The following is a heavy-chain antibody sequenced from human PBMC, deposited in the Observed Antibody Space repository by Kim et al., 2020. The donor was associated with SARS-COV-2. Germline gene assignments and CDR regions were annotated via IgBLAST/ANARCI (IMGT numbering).Heavy chain of an antibody. CDR2: IWYDGSNK. J-gene: IGHJ5*02. D-gene: IGHD6-13*01. CDR3: ARDPGIAAGRMVSWFDP. V-gene: IGHV3-33*01. CDR1: GFTFSSYG. Sequence: GGSLRLSCAASGFTFSSYGMHWVRQAPGKGLEWVAVIWYDGSNKYYADSVKGRFTISRDNSKNTLYLQMNSLRAEDTAVYYCARDPGIAAGRMVSWFDPWGQGTLVTVSS.